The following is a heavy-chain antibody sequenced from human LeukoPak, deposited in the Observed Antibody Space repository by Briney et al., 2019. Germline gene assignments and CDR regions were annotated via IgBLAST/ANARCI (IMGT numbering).Heavy chain of an antibody. Sequence: SETLSLTCTVSGYSISSGYYWGWIRQPPGKGLEWIGSIYHSGSTYYNPSLKSRVTISVDTSKNQFSLKLSSVTAADTAVYYCARDSGYSSGWYTSPFDYWGQGTLVTVSS. J-gene: IGHJ4*02. CDR3: ARDSGYSSGWYTSPFDY. CDR1: GYSISSGYY. V-gene: IGHV4-38-2*02. CDR2: IYHSGST. D-gene: IGHD6-19*01.